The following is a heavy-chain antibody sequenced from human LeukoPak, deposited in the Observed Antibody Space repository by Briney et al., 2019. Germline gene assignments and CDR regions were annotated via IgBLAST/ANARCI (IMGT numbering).Heavy chain of an antibody. Sequence: ASVKVSCKACGYTFTSYDINWVRQATGQGLEWMGWMNPNSGNTGYAQKFQGRVTITRNTSISTAYMELSSLRSEDTAVYYCALRAYYYGSGSYYYYYYYMDVWGKGTTVTISS. CDR2: MNPNSGNT. V-gene: IGHV1-8*01. D-gene: IGHD3-10*01. J-gene: IGHJ6*03. CDR3: ALRAYYYGSGSYYYYYYYMDV. CDR1: GYTFTSYD.